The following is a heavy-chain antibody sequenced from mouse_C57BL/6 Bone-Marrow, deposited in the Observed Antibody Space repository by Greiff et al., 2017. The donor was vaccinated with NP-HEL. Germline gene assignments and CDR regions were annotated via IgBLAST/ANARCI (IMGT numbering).Heavy chain of an antibody. J-gene: IGHJ1*03. V-gene: IGHV14-4*01. CDR2: IDPENGDT. CDR1: GFNIKDDY. Sequence: VHVKQSGAELVRPGASVKLSCTASGFNIKDDYMHWVKQRPEQGLEWIGWIDPENGDTEYASKFQGKATITADTSSNTAYLQLSSLTSEDTAVYYCTTGGSSYGYFDVWGTGTTVTVSS. D-gene: IGHD1-1*01. CDR3: TTGGSSYGYFDV.